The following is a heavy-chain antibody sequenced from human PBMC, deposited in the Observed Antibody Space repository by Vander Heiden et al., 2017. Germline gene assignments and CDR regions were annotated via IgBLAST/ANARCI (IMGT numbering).Heavy chain of an antibody. Sequence: QVQLVESGGGVVQPGMSMRLACAASGFTFSSYGMHWVRQAPGKGLEWVAAISYDGSNKYYADSVKGRFTISRDNSKNTLYLQMNSLRAEDTAVYYCAKGASSSGWYSGYYYGMDVWGQGPTVTVSS. CDR1: GFTFSSYG. CDR2: ISYDGSNK. D-gene: IGHD6-19*01. J-gene: IGHJ6*02. V-gene: IGHV3-30*18. CDR3: AKGASSSGWYSGYYYGMDV.